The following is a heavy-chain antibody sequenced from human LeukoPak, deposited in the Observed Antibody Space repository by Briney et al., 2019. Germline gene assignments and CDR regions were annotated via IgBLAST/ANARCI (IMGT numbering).Heavy chain of an antibody. Sequence: GGSLRLSCSASGFSFSSFGMHWVRQAPGKGLEWVAFIRHDGSNKFYGDSVRGRFTISRDNSENTLYLQMNSLRTDDTAFYYCAKHTASDSWGHGTLVTVSS. CDR3: AKHTASDS. J-gene: IGHJ5*01. V-gene: IGHV3-30*02. CDR2: IRHDGSNK. CDR1: GFSFSSFG. D-gene: IGHD2-2*02.